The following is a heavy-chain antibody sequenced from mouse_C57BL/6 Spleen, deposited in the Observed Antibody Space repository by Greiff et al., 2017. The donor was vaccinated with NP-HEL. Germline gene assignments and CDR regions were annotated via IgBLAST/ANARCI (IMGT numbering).Heavy chain of an antibody. CDR2: ISDGGSYT. J-gene: IGHJ1*03. D-gene: IGHD2-4*01. CDR3: ARDLYYDLWYFDV. CDR1: GFTFSSYA. Sequence: EVMLVESGGGLVKPGGSLKLSCAASGFTFSSYAMSWVRQTPEKRLEWVATISDGGSYTYYPDNVKGRFTISRDNAKNNLYLQMSHLKSEDTAMYYCARDLYYDLWYFDVWGTGTTVTVSS. V-gene: IGHV5-4*01.